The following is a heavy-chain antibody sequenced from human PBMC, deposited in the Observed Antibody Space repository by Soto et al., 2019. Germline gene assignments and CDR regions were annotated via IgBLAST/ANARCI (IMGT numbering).Heavy chain of an antibody. CDR3: ARGGYIVAPSNGMDV. CDR1: GGSFSGYY. CDR2: INHSGST. D-gene: IGHD5-12*01. J-gene: IGHJ6*02. V-gene: IGHV4-34*01. Sequence: QVQLQQWGAGLLKPSETLSLTCAVYGGSFSGYYWSWIRQPPGKGLEWIGEINHSGSTNYNPSLKSRVTIXXDXSXXQFSLKLSSVTAADTAVYYCARGGYIVAPSNGMDVWGQGTTVTVSS.